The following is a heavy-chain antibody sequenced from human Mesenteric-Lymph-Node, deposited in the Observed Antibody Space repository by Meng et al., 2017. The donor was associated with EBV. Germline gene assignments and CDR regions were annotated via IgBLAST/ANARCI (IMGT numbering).Heavy chain of an antibody. J-gene: IGHJ5*02. CDR3: ASVIYGSGLNSWFDP. CDR2: IHHSGAT. Sequence: HVQLQEAGPGLVKPAGTRSLTCAVSGGSISSDNWWTWVRQPPGKGLEWIGEIHHSGATNYNPSLKSRVTISVDKSKNQFSLKLSSVTAADAAVYFCASVIYGSGLNSWFDPWGHGTLVTVSS. D-gene: IGHD3-10*01. V-gene: IGHV4-4*01. CDR1: GGSISSDNW.